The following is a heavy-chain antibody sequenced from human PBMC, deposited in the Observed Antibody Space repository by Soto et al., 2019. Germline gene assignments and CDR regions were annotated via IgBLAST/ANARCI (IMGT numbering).Heavy chain of an antibody. CDR2: ISASGGST. CDR3: AKGARGSGTRPHHYYYDGMDV. CDR1: GFTFSSYS. V-gene: IGHV3-23*01. J-gene: IGHJ6*02. Sequence: EVQLLESGGGLVQPGGSLRLSCAASGFTFSSYSMSWVRQAPGKGLAWVSAISASGGSTSYADSVKGRFTIYRDNSKHTLYLQMNSLRAEDTAVYYCAKGARGSGTRPHHYYYDGMDVWGQGTTVTVSS. D-gene: IGHD3-16*01.